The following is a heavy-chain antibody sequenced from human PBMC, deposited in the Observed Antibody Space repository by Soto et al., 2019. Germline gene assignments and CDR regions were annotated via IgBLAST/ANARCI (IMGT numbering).Heavy chain of an antibody. Sequence: SQTLSLTCAISGDSVPSTSTAWSWIRQSPSRGLEWLGRTYYRSNRYTDYAVSVKSRITISPDTSKNQFSLQLNSVTPEDTAVYYCARGSYYSGWVWGQGTLVTVSS. CDR3: ARGSYYSGWV. CDR2: TYYRSNRYT. D-gene: IGHD6-19*01. V-gene: IGHV6-1*01. J-gene: IGHJ4*02. CDR1: GDSVPSTSTA.